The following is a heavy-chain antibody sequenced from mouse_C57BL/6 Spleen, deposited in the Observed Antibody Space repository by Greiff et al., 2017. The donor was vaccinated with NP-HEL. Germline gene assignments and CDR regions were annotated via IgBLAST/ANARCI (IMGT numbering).Heavy chain of an antibody. CDR2: INPNNGGT. CDR1: GYTFTDYN. J-gene: IGHJ3*01. D-gene: IGHD1-1*01. CDR3: ALITTVVPFAY. Sequence: VQLQQSGPELVKPGASVKIPCKASGYTFTDYNMDWVKQSHGKSLEWIGDINPNNGGTIYNQKFKGKATLTVDKSSSTAYMDLRSLTSDDTAVYYCALITTVVPFAYWGQGTLVTVSA. V-gene: IGHV1-18*01.